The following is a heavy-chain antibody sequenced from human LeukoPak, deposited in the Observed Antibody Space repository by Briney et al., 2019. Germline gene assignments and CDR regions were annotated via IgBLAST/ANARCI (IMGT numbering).Heavy chain of an antibody. Sequence: GGSLRLSCAASGFTFSSYAMHWVRQAPGKGLEWVAVISYDGSNKYYADSVKGRFTISRDNSKNTLYLQMNSLRAEDTAVYYCATPNGVYSRSSKLYRDYWGQGTLVTVSS. CDR3: ATPNGVYSRSSKLYRDY. CDR2: ISYDGSNK. CDR1: GFTFSSYA. J-gene: IGHJ4*02. V-gene: IGHV3-30-3*01. D-gene: IGHD6-6*01.